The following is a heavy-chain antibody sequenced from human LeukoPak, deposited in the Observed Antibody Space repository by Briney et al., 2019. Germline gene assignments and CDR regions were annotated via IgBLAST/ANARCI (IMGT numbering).Heavy chain of an antibody. D-gene: IGHD2-2*01. J-gene: IGHJ4*02. Sequence: PSETLSLTCAVYGGSFSGYYWSWLRQPPGKGLEWIGEINHSGSTNYNPSLKSRVTISVDTSKNQFSLKLSSVTAADTAVYCCARGNRYCSSTSCLYYFDYWGQGTLVTVSS. V-gene: IGHV4-34*01. CDR3: ARGNRYCSSTSCLYYFDY. CDR2: INHSGST. CDR1: GGSFSGYY.